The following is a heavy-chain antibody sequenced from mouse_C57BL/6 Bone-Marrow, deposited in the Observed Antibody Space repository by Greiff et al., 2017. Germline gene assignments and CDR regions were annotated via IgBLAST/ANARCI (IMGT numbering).Heavy chain of an antibody. J-gene: IGHJ3*01. V-gene: IGHV5-6*01. CDR1: GFTFSSYG. Sequence: EVMLVESGGDLVKPGGSLKLSCAASGFTFSSYGMSWVRQTPDKRLEWVATISSGGSYTYYPDSVKGRFTISRDKAKNTLYLQMSSLKSEDTAMYYCARHDGNYEFAYWGQGTLVTVSA. CDR2: ISSGGSYT. CDR3: ARHDGNYEFAY. D-gene: IGHD2-1*01.